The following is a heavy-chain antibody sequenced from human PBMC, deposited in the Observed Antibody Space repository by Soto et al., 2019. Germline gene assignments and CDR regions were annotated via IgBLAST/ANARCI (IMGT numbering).Heavy chain of an antibody. CDR3: ARGGDHITMVRGYYYGMGV. Sequence: QVQLVESGGGVVQPGRSLRLSCAASGFTFSSYGMHWVRQAPGKGLEWVAVIWYDGSNKYYADSVKGRFTISRDNSKNTLYLQMNSLRAEDTAVYYCARGGDHITMVRGYYYGMGVWGQGTTVTVSS. CDR2: IWYDGSNK. D-gene: IGHD3-10*01. CDR1: GFTFSSYG. V-gene: IGHV3-33*01. J-gene: IGHJ6*02.